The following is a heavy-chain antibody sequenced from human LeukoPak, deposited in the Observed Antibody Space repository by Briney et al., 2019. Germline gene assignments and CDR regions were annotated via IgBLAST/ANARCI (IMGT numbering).Heavy chain of an antibody. CDR3: ARRRLRVGRRPPSCYDCRISGVCYDAVRDV. CDR1: GFTFSSYG. CDR2: ISDDGGKI. D-gene: IGHD2-2*01. Sequence: GRSLRLSCAASGFTFSSYGMRWVRQGPGKGLEWVSVISDDGGKIYYAASVKGRFPFYKDNSKTTLYLQMNTLRAEATAFYYSARRRLRVGRRPPSCYDCRISGVCYDAVRDVWGEGTTVTVS. J-gene: IGHJ6*02. V-gene: IGHV3-33*01.